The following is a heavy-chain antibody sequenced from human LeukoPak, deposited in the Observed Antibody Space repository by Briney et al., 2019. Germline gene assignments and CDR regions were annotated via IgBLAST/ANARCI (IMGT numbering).Heavy chain of an antibody. D-gene: IGHD4-23*01. CDR1: GFTVSSNY. CDR3: ARQLLNYWFDP. Sequence: GGSLRLSCAASGFTVSSNYMSWVRQAPGKGLEWVSVIHSGGSTYYADSVKGRFTISRDNSKNTLYLQMNSLRAEDTAVYYCARQLLNYWFDPWGQGTLVTVSS. CDR2: IHSGGST. J-gene: IGHJ5*02. V-gene: IGHV3-53*01.